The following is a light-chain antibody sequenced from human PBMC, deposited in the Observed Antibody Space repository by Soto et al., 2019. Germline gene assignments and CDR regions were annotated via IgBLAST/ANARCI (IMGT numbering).Light chain of an antibody. CDR3: SSYAGSSTLV. CDR1: SSNVGSYDL. J-gene: IGLJ3*02. Sequence: QSALTQPASVSESPGQSITISCTGTSSNVGSYDLVSWYQQHPGKPPKLMIYEGSKRPSGVPDRFSGSNSGNSASLTISGLQAEDEADYFCSSYAGSSTLVFGGGTKLTVL. V-gene: IGLV2-23*01. CDR2: EGS.